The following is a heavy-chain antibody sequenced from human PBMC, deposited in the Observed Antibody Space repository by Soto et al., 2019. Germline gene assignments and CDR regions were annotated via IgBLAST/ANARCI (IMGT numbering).Heavy chain of an antibody. J-gene: IGHJ4*02. D-gene: IGHD2-21*01. V-gene: IGHV3-23*01. CDR2: ISGSGGST. Sequence: GGSLRLSCAASGFTFSSYAMSWVRQAPGKGLEWVSAISGSGGSTYYADSVKGRFTISRDNSKNTLYLQMNSLRAEDTAVYYCAKGGPAVGIISKGDYFDYWGQGTLVTVSS. CDR1: GFTFSSYA. CDR3: AKGGPAVGIISKGDYFDY.